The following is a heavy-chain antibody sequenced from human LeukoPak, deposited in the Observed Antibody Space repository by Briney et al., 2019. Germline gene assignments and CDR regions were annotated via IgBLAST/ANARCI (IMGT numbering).Heavy chain of an antibody. CDR1: GGSISGSSYY. D-gene: IGHD2-15*01. J-gene: IGHJ4*02. V-gene: IGHV4-39*01. CDR3: ARGPLLGVFNY. CDR2: IYYSGSS. Sequence: SETLSLTCTVSGGSISGSSYYWGWIRQPPGKGLEWIGNIYYSGSSYYNPSLKSRVTISVDTSKNQFSLTLSSVTAADTAVYYCARGPLLGVFNYWGQGTLVTVSS.